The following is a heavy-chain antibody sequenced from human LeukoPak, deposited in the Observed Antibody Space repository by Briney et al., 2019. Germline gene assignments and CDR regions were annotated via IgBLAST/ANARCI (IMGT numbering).Heavy chain of an antibody. CDR2: SYYSGST. Sequence: TSETLSLTCTVSGGSISSYYWSWIRQPPGKGLEWIGYSYYSGSTNYNPSLKSRVTISVDTSKNQFSLKLSSVTAADTAVYYCARNYGSGPKGTYYYMDVWGKGTTVTISS. V-gene: IGHV4-59*01. CDR1: GGSISSYY. J-gene: IGHJ6*03. CDR3: ARNYGSGPKGTYYYMDV. D-gene: IGHD3-10*01.